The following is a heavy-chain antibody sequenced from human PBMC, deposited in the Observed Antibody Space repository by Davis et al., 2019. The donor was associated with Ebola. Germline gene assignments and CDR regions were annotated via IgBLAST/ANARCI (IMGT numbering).Heavy chain of an antibody. CDR1: GFTFDDYA. J-gene: IGHJ6*02. D-gene: IGHD2-15*01. CDR2: ISWNSGSI. CDR3: AKDRSTNYYYYYGMDV. Sequence: GGSLRLSCAASGFTFDDYAMHWVRQAPGKGLEWVSGISWNSGSIGYADSVKGRFTISRDNAKNSLYLQMNSLRAEDTALYYCAKDRSTNYYYYYGMDVWGQGTMVTVSS. V-gene: IGHV3-9*01.